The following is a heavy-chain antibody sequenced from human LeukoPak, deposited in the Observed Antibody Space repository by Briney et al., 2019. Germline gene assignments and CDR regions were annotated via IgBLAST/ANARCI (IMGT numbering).Heavy chain of an antibody. D-gene: IGHD4-11*01. CDR2: IYTSGST. V-gene: IGHV4-4*09. CDR3: ARLQSYYYYMDV. J-gene: IGHJ6*03. CDR1: GGSFSGYY. Sequence: SETLSLTCAVYGGSFSGYYWSWIRQPPGKGLEWIGYIYTSGSTNYNPSLKSRVTISVDTSKNQFSLKLSSVTAADTAVYYCARLQSYYYYMDVWGKGTTVTVSS.